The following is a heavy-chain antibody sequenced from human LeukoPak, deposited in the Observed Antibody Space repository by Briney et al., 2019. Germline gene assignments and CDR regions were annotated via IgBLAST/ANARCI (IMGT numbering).Heavy chain of an antibody. D-gene: IGHD6-6*01. CDR3: ARDRRAHYFDY. CDR2: INPNSGGT. J-gene: IGHJ4*02. V-gene: IGHV1-2*02. Sequence: GASVKVSCKASGFTFTGYNIHWVRQAPGQGLEWMGWINPNSGGTNYAHSFQGRVTMTRDTSASTAYMELSSLRSEDMAVYYCARDRRAHYFDYWGQGTLVTVSS. CDR1: GFTFTGYN.